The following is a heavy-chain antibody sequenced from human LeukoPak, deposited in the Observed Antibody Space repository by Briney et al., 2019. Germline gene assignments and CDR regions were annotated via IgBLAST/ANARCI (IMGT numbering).Heavy chain of an antibody. CDR1: GYSISSGYY. V-gene: IGHV4-38-2*02. CDR3: ARRRYGDYGGGGDAFDI. J-gene: IGHJ3*02. CDR2: IYQSGST. Sequence: SETLSLTCSVSGYSISSGYYWGWTRQPPGKGLEWIGSIYQSGSTYYNPSLKSRVTISVDTSKNQFSLKLSSVTAADTAVYYCARRRYGDYGGGGDAFDIWGQGTMVTVSS. D-gene: IGHD4-17*01.